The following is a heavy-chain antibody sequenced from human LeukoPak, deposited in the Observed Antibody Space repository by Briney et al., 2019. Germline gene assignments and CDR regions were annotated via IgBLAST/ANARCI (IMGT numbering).Heavy chain of an antibody. CDR1: GYTFTGYY. J-gene: IGHJ4*02. D-gene: IGHD2-2*03. V-gene: IGHV1-2*02. CDR2: INPNSGGT. CDR3: ARGNGYCSSTSCSHFDY. Sequence: ASVKVSCKASGYTFTGYYMHWVRQAPGQGLEWMGWINPNSGGTNYAQEFQGRVTMTRDTSISTAYMELSRLRSDDTAVYYCARGNGYCSSTSCSHFDYWGQGTLVTVSS.